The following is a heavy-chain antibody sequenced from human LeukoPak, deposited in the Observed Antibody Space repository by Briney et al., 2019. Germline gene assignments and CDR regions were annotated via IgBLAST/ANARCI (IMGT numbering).Heavy chain of an antibody. D-gene: IGHD1-26*01. CDR2: ISWNSGSI. J-gene: IGHJ4*02. CDR3: AKDIGSGSQPFFDY. Sequence: GGSLRLSCAASGFTFDDYAMPWVRQAPGKGLEWVSGISWNSGSIGYADSVKGRFTISRDNAKNSLYLQMNSLRAEDTALYYCAKDIGSGSQPFFDYWGQGTLVTVSS. CDR1: GFTFDDYA. V-gene: IGHV3-9*01.